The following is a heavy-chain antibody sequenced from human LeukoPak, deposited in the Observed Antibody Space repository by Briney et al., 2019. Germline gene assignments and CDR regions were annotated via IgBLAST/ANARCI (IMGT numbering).Heavy chain of an antibody. CDR3: ARVARISFDF. CDR1: GFTFSSYA. J-gene: IGHJ4*02. D-gene: IGHD3-3*02. V-gene: IGHV3-7*01. Sequence: GGSLRLSCAASGFTFSSYAMSWVRQAPGRGLEWVANIKQDGGDKCYVESVKGRFTISRDDAKNPLYLQMNSLRAEDTAVYYCARVARISFDFWGQGTLVTVSS. CDR2: IKQDGGDK.